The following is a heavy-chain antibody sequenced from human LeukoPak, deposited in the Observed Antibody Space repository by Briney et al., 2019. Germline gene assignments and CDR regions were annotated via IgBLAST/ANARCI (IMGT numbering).Heavy chain of an antibody. V-gene: IGHV1-2*02. Sequence: GASVRVSCKASGDTFTGYFMHCMRQAPGQGPEWMGWINPNSGGTNYAQKFQGRVIMTRDTSISTAYMELSRLRADDTAVYYCVRVSEYYYFDYWGQGTLVTVSS. CDR3: VRVSEYYYFDY. D-gene: IGHD2/OR15-2a*01. J-gene: IGHJ4*02. CDR1: GDTFTGYF. CDR2: INPNSGGT.